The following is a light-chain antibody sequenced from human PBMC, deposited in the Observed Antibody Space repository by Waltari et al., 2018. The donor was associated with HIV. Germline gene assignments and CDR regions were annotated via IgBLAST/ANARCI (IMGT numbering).Light chain of an antibody. CDR3: QQLSNWPLT. Sequence: IVLTQSPATLSLSPGERATLSCRASQSVSSYLAWYQQKPGQAPRLRIYAASNRTTGIPARFSGSGSGTDFTLTISSLEPEDFVVYDCQQLSNWPLTFGGGTKVEIK. V-gene: IGKV3-11*01. CDR1: QSVSSY. J-gene: IGKJ4*01. CDR2: AAS.